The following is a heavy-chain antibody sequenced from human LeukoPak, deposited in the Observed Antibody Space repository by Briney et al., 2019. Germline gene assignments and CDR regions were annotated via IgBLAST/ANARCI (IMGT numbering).Heavy chain of an antibody. CDR2: IYPSGST. CDR3: ARENSGSYREFDY. Sequence: SETLSLTCTVSGGSISSYYWTWIRQPAGKGLEWIGRIYPSGSTNCNPSLKSRVAMSVDTSKNQFSLKLSSVTAADTAVYYCARENSGSYREFDYWGQETLVTVSS. J-gene: IGHJ4*02. D-gene: IGHD1-26*01. CDR1: GGSISSYY. V-gene: IGHV4-4*07.